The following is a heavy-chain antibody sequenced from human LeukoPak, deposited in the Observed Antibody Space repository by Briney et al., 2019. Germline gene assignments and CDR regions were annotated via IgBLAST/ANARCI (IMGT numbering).Heavy chain of an antibody. CDR2: ISAYNGNT. CDR1: GYTFTSYG. Sequence: ASVKVSCKASGYTFTSYGISWVRQAPGQGLEWMGWISAYNGNTNYAQKLQGRVTMTTDISTSTAYMELRSLRSDDTAVYYCARAVSGSLYGDFDFWGQGTLVTVSA. D-gene: IGHD1-26*01. J-gene: IGHJ4*02. CDR3: ARAVSGSLYGDFDF. V-gene: IGHV1-18*01.